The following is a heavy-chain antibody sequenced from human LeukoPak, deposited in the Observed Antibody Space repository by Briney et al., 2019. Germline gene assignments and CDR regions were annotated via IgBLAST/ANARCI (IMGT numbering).Heavy chain of an antibody. CDR2: IYYTGST. CDR3: ARSRKYGAVTTYSWFDP. V-gene: IGHV4-39*01. Sequence: SETLSLTCTVSGGSISSSTYYWGWIRQPPGKELEWIASIYYTGSTNYNPSLKSRVTISVDTSKNQFSLKLSSVTAADTAVYYCARSRKYGAVTTYSWFDPWGQGTLVIVSS. J-gene: IGHJ5*02. D-gene: IGHD4-17*01. CDR1: GGSISSSTYY.